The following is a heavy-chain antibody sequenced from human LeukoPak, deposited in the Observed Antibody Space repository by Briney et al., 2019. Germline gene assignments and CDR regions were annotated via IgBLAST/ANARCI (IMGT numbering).Heavy chain of an antibody. Sequence: SETLSLTCTVSGGSISSSSYYWGWIRQPPGKGLEWIGSIYYSGSTYYNPSLKSRVTISVDTSKNQFSLKLSSVTAADTAVYYCARHGPTLSLYYFDYWGQGTLVTVSS. J-gene: IGHJ4*02. CDR2: IYYSGST. CDR1: GGSISSSSYY. CDR3: ARHGPTLSLYYFDY. V-gene: IGHV4-39*01. D-gene: IGHD3-16*02.